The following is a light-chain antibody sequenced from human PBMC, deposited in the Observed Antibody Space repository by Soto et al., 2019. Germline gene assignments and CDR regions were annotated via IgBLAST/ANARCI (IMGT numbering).Light chain of an antibody. J-gene: IGKJ4*01. CDR1: HSVSSN. V-gene: IGKV3-15*01. CDR2: GPS. Sequence: EIVMTQSPATLSVSPGERATLSCRASHSVSSNLAWYQQKPGQAPRLLIYGPSTRATGFPARFSGSGSGTEFTLTISSLQSEDFAVYYGQEYNNWPLTFGGGTKVEIK. CDR3: QEYNNWPLT.